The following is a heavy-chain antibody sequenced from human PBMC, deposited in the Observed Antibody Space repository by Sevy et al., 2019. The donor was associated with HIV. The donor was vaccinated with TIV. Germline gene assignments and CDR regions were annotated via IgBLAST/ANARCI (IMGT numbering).Heavy chain of an antibody. V-gene: IGHV3-48*01. D-gene: IGHD5-12*01. CDR3: AREGGYSDQGMDV. CDR1: GFTFRSYD. Sequence: GGSLRLSCAASGFTFRSYDMNWVRQAPGKGLEWVSYISSSSSNIYYADSVKGRFTISRDNAKNSLYVQMNSLRAEDTAVYYCAREGGYSDQGMDVWGQGTTVTVSS. CDR2: ISSSSSNI. J-gene: IGHJ6*02.